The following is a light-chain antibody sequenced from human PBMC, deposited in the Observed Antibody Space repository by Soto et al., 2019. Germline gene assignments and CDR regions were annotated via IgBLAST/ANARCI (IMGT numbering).Light chain of an antibody. CDR1: QSVSSN. CDR2: GAS. CDR3: QQYNNWPLT. Sequence: EIVLTQSPGTLSLSPGDGATLSCRASQSVSSNLAWYQQKPGQAPRLLIYGASTRATGIPARFSGSGSGTEFTLTISSLQSEDFAVYYCQQYNNWPLTFGGGTKVDIX. J-gene: IGKJ4*01. V-gene: IGKV3-15*01.